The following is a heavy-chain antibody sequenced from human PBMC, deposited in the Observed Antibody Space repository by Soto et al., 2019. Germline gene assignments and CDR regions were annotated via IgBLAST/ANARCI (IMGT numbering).Heavy chain of an antibody. CDR1: GFTFSNAW. Sequence: GSLRLSCAASGFTFSNAWMSWVRQAPGKGLEWVGRIKSKTDGGTTDYAAPVKGRFPISRDDSKNTLYLQMNSLKTEDTAVYYCTTDQPYSGYDWRYYYYMDVWGKGTTVTVSS. CDR2: IKSKTDGGTT. V-gene: IGHV3-15*01. J-gene: IGHJ6*03. CDR3: TTDQPYSGYDWRYYYYMDV. D-gene: IGHD5-12*01.